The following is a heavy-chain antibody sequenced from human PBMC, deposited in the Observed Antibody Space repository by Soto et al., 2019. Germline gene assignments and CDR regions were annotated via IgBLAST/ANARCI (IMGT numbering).Heavy chain of an antibody. J-gene: IGHJ6*02. Sequence: TSETLSLTCSVSGVSINSGDYYWSWIRQHPGKGLEWIAYIYYSGNTGYNPSLRSRLSISLDMSNNQFSLELRSVTAADTAVYYCAREGYNYNGLEVWGQGTTVTVSS. CDR2: IYYSGNT. CDR3: AREGYNYNGLEV. V-gene: IGHV4-31*03. D-gene: IGHD3-10*01. CDR1: GVSINSGDYY.